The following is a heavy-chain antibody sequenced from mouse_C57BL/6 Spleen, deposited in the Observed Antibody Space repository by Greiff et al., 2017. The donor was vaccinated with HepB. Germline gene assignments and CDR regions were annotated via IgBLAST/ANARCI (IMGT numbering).Heavy chain of an antibody. D-gene: IGHD1-1*01. Sequence: EVKLQESGPGLVKPSQSLSLTCSVTGYSITSGYYWNWIRQFPGNKLEWMGYISYDGSNNYNPSLKNRISITRDTSKNQFFLKLNSVTTEDTATYYCAFYYGSSYYYAMDYRGQGTSVTVSS. J-gene: IGHJ4*01. CDR3: AFYYGSSYYYAMDY. V-gene: IGHV3-6*01. CDR2: ISYDGSN. CDR1: GYSITSGYY.